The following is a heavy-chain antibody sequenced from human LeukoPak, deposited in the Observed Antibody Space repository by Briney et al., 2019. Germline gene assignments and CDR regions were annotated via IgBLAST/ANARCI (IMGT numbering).Heavy chain of an antibody. Sequence: ASVKVSCKASGYPLSAFYLHWVRQTRGQGLEWMGWINPNRGDTEYSEKFQGRVTMTRDTSISTAYMELSRLRSDDTAVYYCATVEMAFDYWGQGTLVTVSS. CDR1: GYPLSAFY. CDR2: INPNRGDT. V-gene: IGHV1-2*02. D-gene: IGHD5-24*01. CDR3: ATVEMAFDY. J-gene: IGHJ4*02.